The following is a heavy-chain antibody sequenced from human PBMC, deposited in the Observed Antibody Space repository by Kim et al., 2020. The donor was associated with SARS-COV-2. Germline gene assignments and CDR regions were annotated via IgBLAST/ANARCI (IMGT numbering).Heavy chain of an antibody. CDR2: IYYSGST. CDR3: ASQIGYSYGWYHATLGDY. Sequence: SETLSLTCTVSGGSISSSSYYWGWIRQPPGKGLEWIGSIYYSGSTYYNPSLKSRVTISVDTSKNQFSLKLSSVTAADTAVYYCASQIGYSYGWYHATLGDYWGQGTLVTVSS. J-gene: IGHJ4*02. D-gene: IGHD5-18*01. CDR1: GGSISSSSYY. V-gene: IGHV4-39*01.